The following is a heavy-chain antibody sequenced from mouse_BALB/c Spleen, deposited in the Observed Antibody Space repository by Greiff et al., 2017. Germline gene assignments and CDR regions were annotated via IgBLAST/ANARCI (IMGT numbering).Heavy chain of an antibody. V-gene: IGHV5-9-3*01. Sequence: EVKVVESGGGLVKPGGSLKLSCAASGFTFSSYAMSWVRQTPEKRLEWVATISSGGSYTYYPDSVKGRFTISRDNAKNTLYLQMSSLRSEDTAMYYCASGTSYYFDYWGQGTTLTVSS. CDR1: GFTFSSYA. CDR3: ASGTSYYFDY. CDR2: ISSGGSYT. D-gene: IGHD3-1*01. J-gene: IGHJ2*01.